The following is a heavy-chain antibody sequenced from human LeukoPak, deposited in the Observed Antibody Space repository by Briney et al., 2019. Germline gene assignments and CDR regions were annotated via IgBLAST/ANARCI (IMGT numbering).Heavy chain of an antibody. V-gene: IGHV3-48*04. CDR3: ATYDSSLDAFDI. D-gene: IGHD3-22*01. J-gene: IGHJ3*02. CDR2: ISSSSSNK. CDR1: GFTFSSYW. Sequence: GGSLRLSCAASGFTFSSYWMSWVRQAPGKGLEWISYISSSSSNKHYADSVKGRSTISGDNAKNSLYLQMNNLRAEDTAVYYCATYDSSLDAFDIWGQGTMVTVSS.